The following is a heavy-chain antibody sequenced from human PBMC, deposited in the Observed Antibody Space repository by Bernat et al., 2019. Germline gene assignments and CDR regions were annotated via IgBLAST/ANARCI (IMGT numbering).Heavy chain of an antibody. CDR2: ISSSGSRL. Sequence: EVQLVESGGGLVQPGGSLRLSCAASGFTLSSHEMNWVRQAPGNGLEWVSYISSSGSRLYYADSGKGRFTISRDNAKNSLYLQMNGLRAEDTAVYYCAREDNRPILRDYWGQGTLVTVSS. V-gene: IGHV3-48*03. CDR3: AREDNRPILRDY. D-gene: IGHD2-2*02. CDR1: GFTLSSHE. J-gene: IGHJ4*02.